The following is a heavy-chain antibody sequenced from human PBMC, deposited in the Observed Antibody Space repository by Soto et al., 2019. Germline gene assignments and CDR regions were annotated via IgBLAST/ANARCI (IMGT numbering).Heavy chain of an antibody. D-gene: IGHD3-22*01. Sequence: QVTLKESGPVLVQPTETLTMTCTVSGFSLSNARLGVSWNRQPPGKALEWLAHIFSNEEKSFTTSPKSRLTIFKSTSKSQVVLTVTNMDPVDTPTYYCARITLGYYDSSGYYSDYWGQGTLVTVAS. V-gene: IGHV2-26*01. J-gene: IGHJ4*02. CDR3: ARITLGYYDSSGYYSDY. CDR1: GFSLSNARLG. CDR2: IFSNEEK.